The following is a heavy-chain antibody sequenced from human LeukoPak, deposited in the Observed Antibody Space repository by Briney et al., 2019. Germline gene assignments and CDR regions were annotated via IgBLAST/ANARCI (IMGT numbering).Heavy chain of an antibody. CDR2: INPNSGGT. CDR3: ARDVVVRGVIIDY. J-gene: IGHJ4*02. V-gene: IGHV1-2*02. Sequence: ASVKVSCKASGYTFTGYYMHWVRQAPGQGLEWMGWINPNSGGTNYAQKFQGRVTMTRDTSISTAYMELSRLRSDDTAVYYCARDVVVRGVIIDYWGQGTLVTVSS. CDR1: GYTFTGYY. D-gene: IGHD3-10*01.